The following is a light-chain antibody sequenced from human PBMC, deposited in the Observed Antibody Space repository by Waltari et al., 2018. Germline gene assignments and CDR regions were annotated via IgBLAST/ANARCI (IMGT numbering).Light chain of an antibody. J-gene: IGKJ5*01. V-gene: IGKV3-11*01. Sequence: EIVLTQSPATLSLSPGERATVSCRASQFISSFLAWYQQKPGQGPRVLIYDADKRATCIPGRFSGSGSGTYFTLTISSLEPEDYGVYYCQHRYNWPSTFGQGTRLEIK. CDR1: QFISSF. CDR2: DAD. CDR3: QHRYNWPST.